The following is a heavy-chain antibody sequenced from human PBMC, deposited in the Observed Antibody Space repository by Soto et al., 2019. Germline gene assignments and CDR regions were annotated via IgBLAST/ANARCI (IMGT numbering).Heavy chain of an antibody. V-gene: IGHV2-26*04. CDR3: ASTYTTSWYGFDP. CDR1: GFSLSNAGLG. Sequence: QVTVKESGPVLVKPTETLTLTCTVSGFSLSNAGLGVSWIRQPPGKALEWLAHIFSNDEKSYSTSLKSRLTTPKNTTKSQVVLTMTKMNPVDTSTYYSASTYTTSWYGFDPWGQGTLVTVSS. D-gene: IGHD6-13*01. CDR2: IFSNDEK. J-gene: IGHJ5*02.